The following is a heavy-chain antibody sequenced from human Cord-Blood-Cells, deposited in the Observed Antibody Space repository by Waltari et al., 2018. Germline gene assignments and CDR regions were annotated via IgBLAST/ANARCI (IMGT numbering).Heavy chain of an antibody. V-gene: IGHV1-18*04. D-gene: IGHD2-2*01. CDR3: ARYKDIVVVPAAIEGVNWFDP. CDR2: IRAYNGNA. Sequence: QVQLVQSGAEVKKPGASVKVSCKDSGYPFTSYGIRWVRQDPGQGLEWMVWIRAYNGNANNAQKLQGRVTMTTDTSTSTADVELRSLRSDDSAVYYGARYKDIVVVPAAIEGVNWFDPWGQGTLVTVSS. CDR1: GYPFTSYG. J-gene: IGHJ5*02.